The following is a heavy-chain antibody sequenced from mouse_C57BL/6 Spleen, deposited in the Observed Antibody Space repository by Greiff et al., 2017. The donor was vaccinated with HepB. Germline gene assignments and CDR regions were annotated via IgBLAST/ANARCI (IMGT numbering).Heavy chain of an antibody. CDR3: ATDYGSSPYYFDY. CDR1: GYTFTSYW. V-gene: IGHV1-72*01. Sequence: QVQLQQPGAELVKPGASVKLSCKASGYTFTSYWMHWVKQRPGRGLEWIGRIDPNSGGTKYNEKFKSKATLTVDKPSSTAYMQLSSLTSEDSAVYYYATDYGSSPYYFDYWGQGTTLTVSS. J-gene: IGHJ2*01. D-gene: IGHD1-1*01. CDR2: IDPNSGGT.